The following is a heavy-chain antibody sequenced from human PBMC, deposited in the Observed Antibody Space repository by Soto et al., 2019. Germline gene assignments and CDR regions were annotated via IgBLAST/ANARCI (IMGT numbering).Heavy chain of an antibody. Sequence: QVQLGQSWAEVKKPGSSVKVSCKASGGTFTNYTISWVRQAPGQGLEWMGGIIPMFGTTNHAQKFQGRVTINANKSTTTAHMELSSLRSEDKAVYYCAIGIELRYFDWPFEYWGQGTLVTVSS. J-gene: IGHJ4*02. CDR1: GGTFTNYT. CDR3: AIGIELRYFDWPFEY. D-gene: IGHD3-9*01. V-gene: IGHV1-69*06. CDR2: IIPMFGTT.